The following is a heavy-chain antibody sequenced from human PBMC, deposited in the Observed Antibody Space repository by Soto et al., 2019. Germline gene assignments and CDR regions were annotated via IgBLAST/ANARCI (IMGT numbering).Heavy chain of an antibody. J-gene: IGHJ4*02. CDR3: AKSHGGYGGVEY. Sequence: QVQLVDSGGGVVQPGRSLSLSCAASGFTFSSYGMHWVRQAPGKGLEWVAVMSYDASNKYYAYSLKGPYTISRDNSKNTLYRQMNSMRADDTAVYYCAKSHGGYGGVEYWGRRTQVTVSA. CDR1: GFTFSSYG. D-gene: IGHD5-12*01. CDR2: MSYDASNK. V-gene: IGHV3-30*18.